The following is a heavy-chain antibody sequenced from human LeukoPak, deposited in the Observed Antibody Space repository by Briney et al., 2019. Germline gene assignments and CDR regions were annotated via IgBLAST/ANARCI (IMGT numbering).Heavy chain of an antibody. CDR2: INPNSGGT. Sequence: ASVKLSCKASGYTFSGYYMHWVRQAPGQGLEWMGWINPNSGGTNYAQKFQGRVTMTRDTSISTAYMELSRLSSDDTAVYYCARDSCSSTSCLSIDDYWGQGTLVTVSS. CDR1: GYTFSGYY. D-gene: IGHD2-2*01. CDR3: ARDSCSSTSCLSIDDY. V-gene: IGHV1-2*02. J-gene: IGHJ4*02.